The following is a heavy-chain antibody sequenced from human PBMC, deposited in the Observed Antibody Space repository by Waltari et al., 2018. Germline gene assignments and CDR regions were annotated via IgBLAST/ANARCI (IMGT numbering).Heavy chain of an antibody. CDR2: IYHSGST. CDR3: ARHGTRITMTSSFHY. CDR1: GSSLSTGYY. V-gene: IGHV4-38-2*01. J-gene: IGHJ4*02. Sequence: QVQLQESGPGLVKPSETLSLTCVVSGSSLSTGYYWGWIRQPPGKGLERIGSIYHSGSTYYNPSLKSRVTMSIDTSRNQFALKLTSVTAADTAVYYCARHGTRITMTSSFHYWGQGTLVTVSS. D-gene: IGHD3-3*01.